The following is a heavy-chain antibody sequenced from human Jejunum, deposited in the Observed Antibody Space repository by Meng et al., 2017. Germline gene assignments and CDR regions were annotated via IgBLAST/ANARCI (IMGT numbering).Heavy chain of an antibody. CDR2: INHSGST. CDR1: GGSFSDYH. D-gene: IGHD4-11*01. Sequence: QMQVQQWGEGLLKPSETLSLTCAVYGGSFSDYHWTLIRQPPGKGLEWIGEINHSGSTHYRPYLESRLSISADSSKNQLSLRLNSVTAADTAVYSCVYSNYRSDYWGQGTLVTVSS. CDR3: VYSNYRSDY. J-gene: IGHJ4*02. V-gene: IGHV4-34*01.